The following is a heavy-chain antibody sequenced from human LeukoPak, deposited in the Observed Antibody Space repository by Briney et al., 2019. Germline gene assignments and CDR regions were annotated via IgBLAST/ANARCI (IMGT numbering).Heavy chain of an antibody. Sequence: SETLSLTCTVSGGSISGSSYYWGWIRQPPGKGLEWIGSIYYSGSTYYNPSLKSRVTISVDTSKNQFSLRLSSVTAADTAVYYCARGGLISLANTPLGAFDIWGQGTMVSVSS. V-gene: IGHV4-39*01. CDR3: ARGGLISLANTPLGAFDI. CDR2: IYYSGST. CDR1: GGSISGSSYY. D-gene: IGHD3/OR15-3a*01. J-gene: IGHJ3*02.